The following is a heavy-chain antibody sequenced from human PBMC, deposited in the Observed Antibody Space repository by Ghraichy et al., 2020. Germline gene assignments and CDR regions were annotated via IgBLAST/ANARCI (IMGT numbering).Heavy chain of an antibody. Sequence: GGSLRLSCAASGFTFSSYSMNWVRQAPGKGLEWVSSISSSSSYIYYADSVKGRFTISRDNAKNSLYLQMNSLRAEDTAVYYCAREGTMVRGVITSGLGSYYGMDVWGQGTTVTVSS. J-gene: IGHJ6*02. D-gene: IGHD3-10*01. CDR1: GFTFSSYS. CDR3: AREGTMVRGVITSGLGSYYGMDV. V-gene: IGHV3-21*01. CDR2: ISSSSSYI.